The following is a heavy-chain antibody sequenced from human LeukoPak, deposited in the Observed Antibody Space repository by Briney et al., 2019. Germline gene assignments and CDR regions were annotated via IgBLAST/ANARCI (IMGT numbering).Heavy chain of an antibody. CDR2: INPNSGGT. Sequence: ASVKVSCKASGYTFTSYAMNWVRQAPGQGLEWMGWINPNSGGTNYAQKFQGRVTMTRDTSISTAYMELSRLRSDDTAVYYCARDPWETHYYYYYYMDVWGKGTTVTISS. CDR3: ARDPWETHYYYYYYMDV. V-gene: IGHV1-2*02. D-gene: IGHD1-26*01. J-gene: IGHJ6*03. CDR1: GYTFTSYA.